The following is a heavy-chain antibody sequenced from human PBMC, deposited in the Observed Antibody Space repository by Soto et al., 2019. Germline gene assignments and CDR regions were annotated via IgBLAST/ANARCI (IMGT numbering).Heavy chain of an antibody. D-gene: IGHD4-17*01. Sequence: GGSLRLSCAASGFTFSSYSMNWVRQAPGKGLEWVSYISSSSSTIYYADSVKGRFTISRDNAKNSLYLQMNSLRAEDTAVYYCARNRRYYGDYLYYYYGMDVWGQGTTVTVSS. J-gene: IGHJ6*02. CDR1: GFTFSSYS. V-gene: IGHV3-48*01. CDR2: ISSSSSTI. CDR3: ARNRRYYGDYLYYYYGMDV.